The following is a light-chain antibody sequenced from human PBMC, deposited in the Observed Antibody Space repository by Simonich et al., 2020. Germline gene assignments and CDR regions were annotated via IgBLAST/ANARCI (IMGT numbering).Light chain of an antibody. CDR3: QQYYSTPPT. CDR1: QSVLYSSNNKHY. Sequence: DIVMTQSPDSLAVSLGERATINCKSSQSVLYSSNNKHYLDWYQQKPGQPPKLLIYWASTRESGVPDRFSGSGSGTDFTLTISSLQAEDVAVYYCQQYYSTPPTFGQGTKVEIK. V-gene: IGKV4-1*01. CDR2: WAS. J-gene: IGKJ1*01.